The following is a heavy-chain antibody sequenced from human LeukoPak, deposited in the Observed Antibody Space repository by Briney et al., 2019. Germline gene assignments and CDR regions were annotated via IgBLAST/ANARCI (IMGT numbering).Heavy chain of an antibody. CDR2: IYYSGST. V-gene: IGHV4-39*01. CDR1: GGSISSSSYY. J-gene: IGHJ4*02. CDR3: ARLYYDSSGYYQICYFDY. Sequence: SETLSLTCTVPGGSISSSSYYWGWIRQPPGKGLEWIVSIYYSGSTYYNPSLKSRVTISVDTSKNQFSLNLSSVTAADTAVYYCARLYYDSSGYYQICYFDYWGQGTLVTVSS. D-gene: IGHD3-22*01.